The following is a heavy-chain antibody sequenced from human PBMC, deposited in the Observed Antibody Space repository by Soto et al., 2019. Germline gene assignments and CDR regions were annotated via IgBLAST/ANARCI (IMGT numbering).Heavy chain of an antibody. CDR1: GFTFSSYS. CDR3: ARDPLQVGATAV. J-gene: IGHJ4*02. Sequence: EVQLVESGGGLVKPGGSLRLSCAASGFTFSSYSMNWVRQAPGKGLEWVSSISSSSSYIYYADSVKGRFTISRDNAKNSLYLQMNSLRAEDTAVYYCARDPLQVGATAVWGQGALVTVSS. D-gene: IGHD1-26*01. V-gene: IGHV3-21*01. CDR2: ISSSSSYI.